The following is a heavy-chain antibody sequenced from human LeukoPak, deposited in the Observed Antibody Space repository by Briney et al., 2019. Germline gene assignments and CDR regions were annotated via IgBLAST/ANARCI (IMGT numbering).Heavy chain of an antibody. CDR1: GFTFSSYA. CDR3: ARESQGDYVGDY. D-gene: IGHD4-17*01. J-gene: IGHJ4*02. Sequence: GGSLRLSCAASGFTFSSYAMHWVRQAPGKGPEWVAVISYDGSNKYYADSVKGRFTISRDNSKNTLYLQMNSLRAEDTAVYYCARESQGDYVGDYWGQGTLVTVSS. CDR2: ISYDGSNK. V-gene: IGHV3-30*04.